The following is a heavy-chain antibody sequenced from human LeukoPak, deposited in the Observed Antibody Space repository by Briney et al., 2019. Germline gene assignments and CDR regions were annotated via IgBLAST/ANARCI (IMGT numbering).Heavy chain of an antibody. D-gene: IGHD2-2*02. CDR1: GFTFRTYS. V-gene: IGHV3-21*01. CDR2: ISSSGSYI. Sequence: GGSLRLSCAASGFTFRTYSMNWVRQAPGKGLEWGSSISSSGSYIYYADSVKGRFTISRDNAKNSLYLQMNSLRAEDTAVYYCARDMRCSSTSCYIGGIDYWGQGTLVTVSS. CDR3: ARDMRCSSTSCYIGGIDY. J-gene: IGHJ4*02.